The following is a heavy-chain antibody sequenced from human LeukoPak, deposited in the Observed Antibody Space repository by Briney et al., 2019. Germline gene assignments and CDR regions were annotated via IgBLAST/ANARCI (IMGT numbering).Heavy chain of an antibody. CDR1: GYSFSNYW. J-gene: IGHJ3*01. CDR2: IYPGDSDT. Sequence: GDSLKISCKGSGYSFSNYWIGWVRQMPGKGLEWMGIIYPGDSDTRYSPSFQGQVTISADKSISTAYLQWSSLKASDTAMYYCARKRYDSSVYYVVGAFDVWGQGTMVTVSS. V-gene: IGHV5-51*06. CDR3: ARKRYDSSVYYVVGAFDV. D-gene: IGHD3-22*01.